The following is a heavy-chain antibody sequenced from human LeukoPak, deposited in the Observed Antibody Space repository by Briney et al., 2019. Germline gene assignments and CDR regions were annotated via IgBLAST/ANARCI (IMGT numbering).Heavy chain of an antibody. CDR2: VSSSDGTI. D-gene: IGHD3-10*02. CDR3: ARGRRYVSRGPFAY. V-gene: IGHV3-11*04. Sequence: GESLCLSCAVSGFTFRDYYLMWIRLGPGQGLERVSYVSSSDGTIYYAASLKGRFTISRDNARNSLFLQMNSLRAEDTADYYCARGRRYVSRGPFAYWGQGTLVTVSP. CDR1: GFTFRDYY. J-gene: IGHJ4*02.